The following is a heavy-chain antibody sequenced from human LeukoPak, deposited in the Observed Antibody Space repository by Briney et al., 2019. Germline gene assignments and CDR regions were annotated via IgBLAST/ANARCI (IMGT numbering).Heavy chain of an antibody. CDR2: ISGSGGST. CDR1: GFTFSSYA. CDR3: ARDSSSYGSGSYHY. J-gene: IGHJ4*02. D-gene: IGHD3-10*01. Sequence: GGSLRLSCAASGFTFSSYAMSWVRQAPGKGLEWVSAISGSGGSTYYADSVKGRFTISRDNAKNSLYLQMNSLRAEDTAVYYCARDSSSYGSGSYHYWGQGTLVTVSS. V-gene: IGHV3-23*01.